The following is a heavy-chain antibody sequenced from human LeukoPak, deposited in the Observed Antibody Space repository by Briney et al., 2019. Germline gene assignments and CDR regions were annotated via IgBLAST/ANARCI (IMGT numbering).Heavy chain of an antibody. CDR1: GYSFTSYW. CDR3: ARRGYYYDSSGSTKNYYYYGMDV. J-gene: IGHJ6*02. D-gene: IGHD3-22*01. CDR2: IYAGDSDT. V-gene: IGHV5-51*01. Sequence: PGESLKISCKGSGYSFTSYWIGWVRQMPGKGLEWMGIIYAGDSDTRYSPSFQGQVTISADKSISTAYLQWSSLKASDTAMYYCARRGYYYDSSGSTKNYYYYGMDVWGQGTTVTVSS.